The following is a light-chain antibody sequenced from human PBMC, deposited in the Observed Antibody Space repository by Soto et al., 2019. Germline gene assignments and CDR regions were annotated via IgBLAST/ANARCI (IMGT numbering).Light chain of an antibody. CDR1: QGISSY. J-gene: IGKJ4*01. CDR2: AAS. Sequence: DIQWTQSPSSLSASVGNRVTITCRASQGISSYLPWYHQKPGKAPKLLIHAASTLQSGVPPRFSGSGSGTDFSLTISSLQPEDFATYYCQQLNSNPLTFGGGTKVEIK. V-gene: IGKV1-9*01. CDR3: QQLNSNPLT.